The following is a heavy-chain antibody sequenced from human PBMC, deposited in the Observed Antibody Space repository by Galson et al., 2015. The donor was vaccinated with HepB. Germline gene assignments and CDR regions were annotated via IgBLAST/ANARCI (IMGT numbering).Heavy chain of an antibody. Sequence: SVKVSCKASGGTFNTYTISWVRQAPGQGLEWMGGIIPIFGIAKYAQKFQARVTITADKSTSTAYMELSSLRSEDTAVYYCARLCISTSCYTDYYSATDVWGQGTTVTVSS. V-gene: IGHV1-69*10. CDR1: GGTFNTYT. J-gene: IGHJ6*02. CDR2: IIPIFGIA. CDR3: ARLCISTSCYTDYYSATDV. D-gene: IGHD2-2*02.